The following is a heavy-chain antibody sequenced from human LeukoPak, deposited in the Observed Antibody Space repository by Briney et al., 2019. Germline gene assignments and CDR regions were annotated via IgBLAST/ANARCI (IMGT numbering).Heavy chain of an antibody. J-gene: IGHJ5*02. CDR1: GGSISRYY. D-gene: IGHD3-16*02. CDR2: IYYSGST. Sequence: SETLSLTSTVSGGSISRYYWSCIRQPPGKGLEWIGYIYYSGSTNYNPSLKSRVTISVDTSKNQYSLKLSSVTAADTAVYYCARDLVLSWFDLWGQGTLVTVSS. V-gene: IGHV4-59*01. CDR3: ARDLVLSWFDL.